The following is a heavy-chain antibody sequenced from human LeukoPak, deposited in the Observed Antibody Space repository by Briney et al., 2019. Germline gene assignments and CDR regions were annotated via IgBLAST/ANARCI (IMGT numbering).Heavy chain of an antibody. CDR3: ARGWDYGDLDY. Sequence: GGSLRLSCAASGFTLSSYAMHWVRQAPGKGLEYVSAVSSNGGSTYYANSVKGRFTISRDNSKNTLYLQMGSLRAEDMAVYYCARGWDYGDLDYWGQGTLVTVSS. CDR2: VSSNGGST. J-gene: IGHJ4*02. CDR1: GFTLSSYA. D-gene: IGHD4-17*01. V-gene: IGHV3-64*01.